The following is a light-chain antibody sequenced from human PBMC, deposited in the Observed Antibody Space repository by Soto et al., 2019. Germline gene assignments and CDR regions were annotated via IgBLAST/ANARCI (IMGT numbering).Light chain of an antibody. V-gene: IGLV1-44*01. CDR2: NND. CDR3: AAWDDSLNGPV. Sequence: QSVLTQPPSASGTPGQRVTISCSGTSYNIGSNSVSWYHHLPGTAPKLLMYNNDQRPSGVPDRFSGSKSDTSASLAISGLQSEDEADYYCAAWDDSLNGPVFGGGTKLTVL. J-gene: IGLJ2*01. CDR1: SYNIGSNS.